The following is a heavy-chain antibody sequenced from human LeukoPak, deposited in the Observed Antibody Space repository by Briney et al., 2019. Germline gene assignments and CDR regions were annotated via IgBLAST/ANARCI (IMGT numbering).Heavy chain of an antibody. CDR1: GFTFSDYY. D-gene: IGHD7-27*01. Sequence: GGSLRLSCAASGFTFSDYYMSWIRQAPGKGLECVAYMSSSGISLYYADSVKGRFTISRDNAMNSLYLQMNSLRAEDTAIYYCAKGTGDTAYYFDFWGQGVLVTVSS. V-gene: IGHV3-11*01. J-gene: IGHJ4*02. CDR3: AKGTGDTAYYFDF. CDR2: MSSSGISL.